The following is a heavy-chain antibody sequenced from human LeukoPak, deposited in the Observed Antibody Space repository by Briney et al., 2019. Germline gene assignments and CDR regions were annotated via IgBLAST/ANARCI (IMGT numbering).Heavy chain of an antibody. Sequence: SQTLSLTCTVSGGSISSGGYYWSWIRQPPGKGLEWIGYIYYSGSTNYNPSLKSRVTISVDTSKNQFSLKLSSVTAADTAVYYCASVYSSGRYDVFDYWGQGTLVTVSS. CDR1: GGSISSGGYY. J-gene: IGHJ4*02. V-gene: IGHV4-61*08. CDR2: IYYSGST. CDR3: ASVYSSGRYDVFDY. D-gene: IGHD6-19*01.